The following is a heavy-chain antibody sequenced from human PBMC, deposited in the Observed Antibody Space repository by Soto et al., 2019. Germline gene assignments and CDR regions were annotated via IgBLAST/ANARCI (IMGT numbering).Heavy chain of an antibody. J-gene: IGHJ6*02. CDR3: ARGGRFLEWLLQGLYYYYYGMDV. Sequence: ASVKVSCKASGYTFTSYGISWVRQAPGQGLEWMGWISTFHGNTNYAQKFQGRVTMTTDTSTSTAYMELRSLRSDDTAVYYCARGGRFLEWLLQGLYYYYYGMDVWGQGTTVTVYS. V-gene: IGHV1-18*04. CDR1: GYTFTSYG. CDR2: ISTFHGNT. D-gene: IGHD3-3*01.